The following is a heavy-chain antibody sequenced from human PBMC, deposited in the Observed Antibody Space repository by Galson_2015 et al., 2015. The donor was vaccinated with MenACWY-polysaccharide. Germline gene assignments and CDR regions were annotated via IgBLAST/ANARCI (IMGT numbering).Heavy chain of an antibody. D-gene: IGHD1-20*01. CDR1: GFTFSSYS. J-gene: IGHJ4*02. CDR3: ARGPNWNFDY. Sequence: SLRLSCAASGFTFSSYSMNWIRQALGKGLEWVSYISGSSSPIYYADSVKGRFTISRDNAKNSLYLQMNSLRDEDTAVYYCARGPNWNFDYWGRGTLVTVSS. V-gene: IGHV3-48*02. CDR2: ISGSSSPI.